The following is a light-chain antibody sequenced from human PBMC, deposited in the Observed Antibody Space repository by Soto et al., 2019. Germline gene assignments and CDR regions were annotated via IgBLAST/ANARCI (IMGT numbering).Light chain of an antibody. J-gene: IGKJ3*01. Sequence: DIQMTQSPTSLSASVGDRVTITCRASQGIRNFVAWYHQKPGKAPKLLIYAASTLQSSVPSRFRCSGSGTDFTLTLNSLQTEDVATYSCQKESSVPVFGPGNKVEIK. V-gene: IGKV1-27*01. CDR3: QKESSVPV. CDR1: QGIRNF. CDR2: AAS.